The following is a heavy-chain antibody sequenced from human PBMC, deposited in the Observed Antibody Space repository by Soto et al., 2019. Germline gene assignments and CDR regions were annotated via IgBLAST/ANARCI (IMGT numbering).Heavy chain of an antibody. Sequence: ASVKVSCKASGGTFSSYTISWVRQAPGQGLEWMGRIIPILGIANYAQKFQGRVTITADKSTSTAYMELSSLRSEDTAVYYCASSMGGLSTTEVDWFDPWGQGTLVTVSS. V-gene: IGHV1-69*02. J-gene: IGHJ5*02. CDR1: GGTFSSYT. CDR3: ASSMGGLSTTEVDWFDP. D-gene: IGHD4-17*01. CDR2: IIPILGIA.